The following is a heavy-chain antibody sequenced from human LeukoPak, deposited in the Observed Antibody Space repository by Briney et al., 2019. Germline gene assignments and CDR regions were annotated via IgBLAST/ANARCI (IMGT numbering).Heavy chain of an antibody. D-gene: IGHD6-6*01. V-gene: IGHV1-2*02. J-gene: IGHJ5*02. CDR3: AREAYLEARPQTWFDP. CDR2: MNPNSGST. CDR1: GYTFTDYY. Sequence: RASVKVSCKASGYTFTDYYIHWVRQAPGQGLEWMGWMNPNSGSTWFAQKFQGRVTISRDTALTTAYMELSRLRSDDTAMYFCAREAYLEARPQTWFDPWGQGTLVTVSS.